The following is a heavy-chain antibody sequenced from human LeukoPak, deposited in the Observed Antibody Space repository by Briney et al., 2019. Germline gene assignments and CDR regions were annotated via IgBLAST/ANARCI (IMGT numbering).Heavy chain of an antibody. CDR3: VGDSTSWTSWFDP. V-gene: IGHV4-59*04. CDR1: GDSIRSYY. CDR2: ISYSGST. D-gene: IGHD6-13*01. J-gene: IGHJ5*02. Sequence: PSETLSLTCTVSGDSIRSYYWTWIRQPPGKGLEWIGSISYSGSTYYNPSLKSRVTISIDTSKNQFSLKLRSVTAADTAVYYCVGDSTSWTSWFDPWGQGTLVTVSS.